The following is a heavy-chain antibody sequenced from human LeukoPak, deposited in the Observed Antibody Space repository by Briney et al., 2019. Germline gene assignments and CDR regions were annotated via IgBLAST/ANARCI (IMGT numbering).Heavy chain of an antibody. CDR2: ISAYNGNT. CDR3: ARAGVGATDDAFDI. CDR1: GYTFTSYG. Sequence: VASVKVSCTASGYTFTSYGISWVRQAPGQGLEWMGWISAYNGNTNYAQKLQGRVTMTTDTSTSTAYMELRSLRSDDTAVYYCARAGVGATDDAFDIWGQGTMVTVSS. D-gene: IGHD1-26*01. V-gene: IGHV1-18*01. J-gene: IGHJ3*02.